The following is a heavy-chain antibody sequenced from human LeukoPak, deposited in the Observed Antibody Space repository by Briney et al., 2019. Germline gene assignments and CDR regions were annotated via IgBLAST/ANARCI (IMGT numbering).Heavy chain of an antibody. CDR3: TRDATYYLRYGYFDY. J-gene: IGHJ4*02. V-gene: IGHV3-21*01. D-gene: IGHD2/OR15-2a*01. CDR2: INNVASHI. Sequence: GGSLRLSCAASGFTFSSYSMNWVRQAPGKGLEWVSSINNVASHIYYAGSVRGRFTISRDNAKNSVYLQMNSLRAEDTAVYYCTRDATYYLRYGYFDYWGQGTLVTVSS. CDR1: GFTFSSYS.